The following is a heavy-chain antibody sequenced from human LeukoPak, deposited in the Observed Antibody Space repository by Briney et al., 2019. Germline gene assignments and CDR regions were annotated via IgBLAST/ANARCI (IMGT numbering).Heavy chain of an antibody. CDR1: GGTFSSYT. D-gene: IGHD1-26*01. CDR2: IIPILGIA. V-gene: IGHV1-69*02. Sequence: SVKVSCKASGGTFSSYTISWVRQAPGQGLEWKGRIIPILGIANYAQKFQGRVTITADKSTSTAYMELSSLRSEDTAVYYCASIVGATTGDYWGQGTLVTVSS. CDR3: ASIVGATTGDY. J-gene: IGHJ4*02.